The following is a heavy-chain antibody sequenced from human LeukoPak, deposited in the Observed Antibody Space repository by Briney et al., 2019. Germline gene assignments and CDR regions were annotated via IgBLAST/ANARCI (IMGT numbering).Heavy chain of an antibody. J-gene: IGHJ3*02. V-gene: IGHV3-30*02. CDR2: IRYDGSNK. CDR3: AKDLGTDDAFDI. Sequence: GRSLRLSCAASGFNFSTYGMHWVRQAPGKGLEWVAFIRYDGSNKYYADSVKGRFTISRDNSKNTLYLQMNSLRAEDTAVYYCAKDLGTDDAFDIWGQGTMVTVSS. CDR1: GFNFSTYG. D-gene: IGHD3/OR15-3a*01.